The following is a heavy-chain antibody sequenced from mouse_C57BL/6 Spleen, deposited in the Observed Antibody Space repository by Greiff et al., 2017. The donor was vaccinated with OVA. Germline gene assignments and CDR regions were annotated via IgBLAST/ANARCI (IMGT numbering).Heavy chain of an antibody. V-gene: IGHV5-9-1*02. CDR1: GFTFSSYA. Sequence: EVKLMESGAGLVKPGGSLKLSCAASGFTFSSYAMSWVRQTPEKRLEWVAYISSGGDYIYYADTVKGRFTISRDNARNTLYLQMSSLKSEDTAMYYCTRGGTTVVADAMDYWGQGTSVTVSS. CDR3: TRGGTTVVADAMDY. CDR2: ISSGGDYI. J-gene: IGHJ4*01. D-gene: IGHD1-1*01.